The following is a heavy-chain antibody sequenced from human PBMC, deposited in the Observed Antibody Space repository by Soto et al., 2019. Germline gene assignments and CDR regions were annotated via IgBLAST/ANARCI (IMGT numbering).Heavy chain of an antibody. Sequence: PSETLSLTCTVSGGSISSGGYYWSWIRQHPGKGLEWIGYIYYSGSTYYNPSLKSRVTISVDTSKNQFSLKLSSVTAADTAVYYCARASRTVVTDLEWFDPWGQGTLVTVSS. CDR3: ARASRTVVTDLEWFDP. J-gene: IGHJ5*02. CDR1: GGSISSGGYY. D-gene: IGHD3-22*01. V-gene: IGHV4-31*03. CDR2: IYYSGST.